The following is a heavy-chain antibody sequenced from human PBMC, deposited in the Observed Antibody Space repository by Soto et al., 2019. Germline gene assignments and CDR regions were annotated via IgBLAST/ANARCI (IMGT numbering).Heavy chain of an antibody. V-gene: IGHV1-18*01. Sequence: ASVKVSCKASGYTFTSYGISWVRQAPGQGLEWMGWISAYNGNTNYAQKLQGRVTMTTDTSTSTAYMELRSLRSDDTAVYYCARVYDFWSGYWDFDYWGQGTLVTVSS. CDR1: GYTFTSYG. J-gene: IGHJ4*02. CDR2: ISAYNGNT. CDR3: ARVYDFWSGYWDFDY. D-gene: IGHD3-3*01.